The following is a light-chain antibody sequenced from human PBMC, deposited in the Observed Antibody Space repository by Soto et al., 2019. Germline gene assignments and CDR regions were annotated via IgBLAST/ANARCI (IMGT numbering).Light chain of an antibody. CDR2: EVS. Sequence: QSVLTPPASVSGSPGQSITISCTGTSSDVGGYNYVSWYQQHPGKAPKLMIYEVSNRPSGVSNRFSGSKSGNTASLTISGLQAEDEADYYCRSYKSSSTLVSYVSRTGTKGTVL. J-gene: IGLJ1*01. CDR1: SSDVGGYNY. CDR3: RSYKSSSTLVSYV. V-gene: IGLV2-14*01.